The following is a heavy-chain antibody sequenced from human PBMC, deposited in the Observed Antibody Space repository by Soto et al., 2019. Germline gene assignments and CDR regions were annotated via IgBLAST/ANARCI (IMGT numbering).Heavy chain of an antibody. V-gene: IGHV1-18*01. D-gene: IGHD3-16*01. CDR2: INVYNGNT. Sequence: QVQLVQSGAEVKKPGASVKVSCKASGYTFTSYGISWVRQVPGQGLEWMGWINVYNGNTNYVQKLQGRVTMTTDTSTSTAYMELRSLRSDDTAVFYCARDNQFVPPDYWGQGTLVTVSS. CDR1: GYTFTSYG. J-gene: IGHJ4*02. CDR3: ARDNQFVPPDY.